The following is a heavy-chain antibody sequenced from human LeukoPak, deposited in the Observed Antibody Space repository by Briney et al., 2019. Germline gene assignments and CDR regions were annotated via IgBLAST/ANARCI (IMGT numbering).Heavy chain of an antibody. CDR3: ARDSSGRPFDY. CDR2: ISSSGSTI. CDR1: GFTFSSYE. Sequence: GGSLRLSCAASGFTFSSYEMNWVRQALGKGLEWVSYISSSGSTIYYADSVKGRFTISRDNAKNSLYLQMNSLRAEDTAVYYCARDSSGRPFDYWGQGTLVTVSS. V-gene: IGHV3-48*03. D-gene: IGHD6-19*01. J-gene: IGHJ4*02.